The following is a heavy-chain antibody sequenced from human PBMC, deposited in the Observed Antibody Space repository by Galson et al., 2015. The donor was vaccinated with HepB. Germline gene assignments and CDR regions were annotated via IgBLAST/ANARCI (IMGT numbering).Heavy chain of an antibody. CDR2: IYHSGST. Sequence: ETLSLTCTVSGDSIRSYYWSWIRQPPGKGLEWIGYIYHSGSTNYNPSLKSRSTISVDTSKNQFSLKLASVTAADTAVYYCARVRQSSDIDYWGQGTLVTVSS. V-gene: IGHV4-59*08. CDR3: ARVRQSSDIDY. J-gene: IGHJ4*02. D-gene: IGHD6-19*01. CDR1: GDSIRSYY.